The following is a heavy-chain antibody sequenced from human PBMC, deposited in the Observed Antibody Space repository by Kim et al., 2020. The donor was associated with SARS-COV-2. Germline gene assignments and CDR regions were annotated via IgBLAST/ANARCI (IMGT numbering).Heavy chain of an antibody. J-gene: IGHJ3*02. CDR1: GGTFSSYA. V-gene: IGHV1-69*13. D-gene: IGHD6-13*01. Sequence: SVKVSCKASGGTFSSYAISWVRQAPGQGLEWMGGIIPIFGTANYAQKFQGRVTITADESMSTAYMELSSLRSEDTAVYYCARVVSSSWYTLTDAFDIWGQGTMVTVSS. CDR3: ARVVSSSWYTLTDAFDI. CDR2: IIPIFGTA.